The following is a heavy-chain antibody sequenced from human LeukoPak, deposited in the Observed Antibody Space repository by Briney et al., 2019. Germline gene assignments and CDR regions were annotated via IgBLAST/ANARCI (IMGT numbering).Heavy chain of an antibody. CDR2: IIPIFGTA. D-gene: IGHD6-19*01. CDR1: GGTSSSYA. CDR3: ARDGYSSGWLESADY. V-gene: IGHV1-69*05. Sequence: SVKVSCKASGGTSSSYAISWVRQAPGQGLEWMGRIIPIFGTANYAQKFQGRVTITTDESTSTAYMELSSLRSEDTAVYYCARDGYSSGWLESADYWGQGTLVTVSS. J-gene: IGHJ4*02.